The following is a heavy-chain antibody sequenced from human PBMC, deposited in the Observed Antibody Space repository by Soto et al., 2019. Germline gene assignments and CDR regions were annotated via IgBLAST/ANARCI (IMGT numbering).Heavy chain of an antibody. V-gene: IGHV1-24*01. J-gene: IGHJ4*02. CDR2: FDPEDGET. CDR3: ATDPQCSGGSCYFDDY. CDR1: GYTLTELS. Sequence: QVQLVQSGAEVKKPGASVKVSCKVSGYTLTELSMHWVRQARGKGLEWMGGFDPEDGETIYAQKFQGRVTMTEDTSTDTAYMELSSLRSEDTAVYYCATDPQCSGGSCYFDDYWGQGTLVTVSS. D-gene: IGHD2-15*01.